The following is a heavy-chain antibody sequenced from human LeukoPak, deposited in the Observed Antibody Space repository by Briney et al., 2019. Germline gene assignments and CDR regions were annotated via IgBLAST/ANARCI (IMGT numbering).Heavy chain of an antibody. J-gene: IGHJ4*02. D-gene: IGHD3-10*01. CDR2: ITGSGGDT. V-gene: IGHV3-23*01. Sequence: GGSLRLSCAASGFTFNSYAMGWVRHAPGKVLEWVSAITGSGGDTYHADSVKGRFTISRDNSKNTLYLQMNSLRAEDTAVYYCAKGSRDSRPYYFDLWGQGTLVTVSS. CDR3: AKGSRDSRPYYFDL. CDR1: GFTFNSYA.